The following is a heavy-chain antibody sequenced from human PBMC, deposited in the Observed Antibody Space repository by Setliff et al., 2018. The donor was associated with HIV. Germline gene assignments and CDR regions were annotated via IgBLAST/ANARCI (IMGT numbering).Heavy chain of an antibody. Sequence: GESLKISCKGSGYSFTNYWIGWVRQMPGKGLEWVGIIYPGDSDTRYSPSFQGQVTISADKSINTAYLQWSSLKASDTAMYYCARHVLVTRDVRYFDYWGQGTLVTVSS. V-gene: IGHV5-51*01. CDR2: IYPGDSDT. CDR1: GYSFTNYW. D-gene: IGHD2-21*02. CDR3: ARHVLVTRDVRYFDY. J-gene: IGHJ4*02.